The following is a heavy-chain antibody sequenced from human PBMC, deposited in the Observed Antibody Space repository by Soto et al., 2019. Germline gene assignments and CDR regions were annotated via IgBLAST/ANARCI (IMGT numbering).Heavy chain of an antibody. CDR2: FDPEDGET. CDR3: ARSLRFLEWLLYRYGAFDI. D-gene: IGHD3-3*01. J-gene: IGHJ3*02. CDR1: GYTLTELS. V-gene: IGHV1-24*01. Sequence: ASVKVSCKVSGYTLTELSMHWVRQAPGKGLEWMGGFDPEDGETIYSQKFQGRVTITEDTSTDTAYMELSSLSSEDTAVYYCARSLRFLEWLLYRYGAFDIWGQGTMVTVSS.